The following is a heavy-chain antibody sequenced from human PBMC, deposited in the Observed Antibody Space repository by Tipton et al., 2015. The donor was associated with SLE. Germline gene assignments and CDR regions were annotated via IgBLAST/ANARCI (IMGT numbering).Heavy chain of an antibody. Sequence: QLVQSGPEVKKTGASVKVSCKTSGYTFRDNYVHWVRLAPGQGLEWMGWISTYNGNTNSAQKFQGRATMTTDTSTNTAYMELQNLRSDDTAMYFCARRWVQTVFDYWGQGTLVTVSS. CDR1: GYTFRDNY. D-gene: IGHD3-10*01. J-gene: IGHJ4*02. CDR3: ARRWVQTVFDY. V-gene: IGHV1-18*04. CDR2: ISTYNGNT.